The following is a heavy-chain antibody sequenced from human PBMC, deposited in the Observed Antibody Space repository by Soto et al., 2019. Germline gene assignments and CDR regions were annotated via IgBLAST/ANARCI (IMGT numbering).Heavy chain of an antibody. CDR1: GGSISSYY. J-gene: IGHJ4*02. Sequence: PSETLSLTCTVSGGSISSYYWSWIRQPPGKGLEWIGYIYYSGSTNYNPSLKSRVTISVDTSKNQFSLKLSSVTAADTAVYYCARRPGTKYGAYFDYWGQGTQVTVSS. CDR2: IYYSGST. D-gene: IGHD1-1*01. CDR3: ARRPGTKYGAYFDY. V-gene: IGHV4-59*08.